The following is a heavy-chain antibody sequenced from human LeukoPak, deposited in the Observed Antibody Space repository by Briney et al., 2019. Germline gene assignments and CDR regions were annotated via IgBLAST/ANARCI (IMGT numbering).Heavy chain of an antibody. D-gene: IGHD4-11*01. Sequence: SGGSLRLSCAASGFTVSSNYMSWVRQAPGKGLEWVSLISSDATTYYADSVKGRFTISRDNSKNTMYLQMNRLRADDTAVYFCARIVGPYSNNGGDGDYWGQGTLVTVSS. J-gene: IGHJ4*02. CDR1: GFTVSSNY. V-gene: IGHV3-53*01. CDR3: ARIVGPYSNNGGDGDY. CDR2: ISSDATT.